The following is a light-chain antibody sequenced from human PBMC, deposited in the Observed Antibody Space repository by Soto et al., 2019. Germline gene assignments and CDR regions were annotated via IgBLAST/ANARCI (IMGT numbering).Light chain of an antibody. CDR1: SSDVGRYNY. CDR2: DVN. CDR3: CSYTTSNTLV. J-gene: IGLJ2*01. Sequence: QSVLTQPASVSGSPGQSITISCTGTSSDVGRYNYVSWYQQYPGKAPKLMIYDVNNPPSGVANRFSGSKSGNTADLTISGLQAEDEADYYCCSYTTSNTLVFGGGTKLTVL. V-gene: IGLV2-14*03.